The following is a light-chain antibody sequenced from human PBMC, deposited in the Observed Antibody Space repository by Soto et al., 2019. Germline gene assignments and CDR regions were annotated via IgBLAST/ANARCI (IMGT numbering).Light chain of an antibody. CDR3: NSYGGTNNYVV. Sequence: QLVLTQPPSASGSPGQSVTISCTGTSSDVGGYNYVSWYRQHPGKAPQLIIYDVNKRPSGVPDRFSGSKSGNTASLTVSGLQAEDEADYFCNSYGGTNNYVVFGGGTQLTVL. CDR2: DVN. J-gene: IGLJ2*01. CDR1: SSDVGGYNY. V-gene: IGLV2-8*01.